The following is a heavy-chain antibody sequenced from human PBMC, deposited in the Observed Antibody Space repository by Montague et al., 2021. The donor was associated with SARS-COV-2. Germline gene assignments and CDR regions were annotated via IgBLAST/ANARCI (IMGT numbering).Heavy chain of an antibody. V-gene: IGHV6-1*01. CDR1: GDSVSSKGVA. Sequence: CTISGDSVSSKGVAWNWIRQSPSRGLEWLGRTYYRSKWDSDYAESVKRRLGITPDASKNQVSLQLNSVIPEDTAVYFCASSGITLTGLDAFDIWGQGTMVTVSS. J-gene: IGHJ3*02. D-gene: IGHD3-9*01. CDR2: TYYRSKWDS. CDR3: ASSGITLTGLDAFDI.